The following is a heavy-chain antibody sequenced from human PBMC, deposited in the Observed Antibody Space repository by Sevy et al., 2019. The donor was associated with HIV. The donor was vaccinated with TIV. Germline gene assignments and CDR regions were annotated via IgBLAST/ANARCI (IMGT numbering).Heavy chain of an antibody. V-gene: IGHV4-38-2*02. Sequence: SETLSLTCSVSGYSMSNGYYWGWIRQTPGKGLEWIANIYHGGTTNYNPSLESRALISIDTSKNQFSLRLTSVTAADTAIYYCARASGGHMLDYYGMDVWGQRTTVTVSS. CDR1: GYSMSNGYY. D-gene: IGHD2-15*01. J-gene: IGHJ6*02. CDR2: IYHGGTT. CDR3: ARASGGHMLDYYGMDV.